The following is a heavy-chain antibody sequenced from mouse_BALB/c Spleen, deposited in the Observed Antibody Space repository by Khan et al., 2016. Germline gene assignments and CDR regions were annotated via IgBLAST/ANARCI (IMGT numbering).Heavy chain of an antibody. CDR2: INTYTGEP. CDR1: GYTFTNYG. D-gene: IGHD2-3*01. Sequence: QIQLVQSGPELKKPGETVKISCKASGYTFTNYGMNWVKQAPGKGLKWMGWINTYTGEPTYADDFKGRFAFYLETSASTAYLQINNLKNEDMATYFCARSGSYDGYFSYYFDYWGQGTTLTVSS. J-gene: IGHJ2*01. CDR3: ARSGSYDGYFSYYFDY. V-gene: IGHV9-1*02.